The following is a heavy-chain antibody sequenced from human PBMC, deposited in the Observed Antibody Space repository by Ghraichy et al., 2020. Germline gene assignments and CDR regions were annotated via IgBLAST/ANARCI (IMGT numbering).Heavy chain of an antibody. CDR3: ARQDGDYRFDY. Sequence: SQTLSLTCTVPGGSISSYYWSWIRQPPGKGLEWIGYIYYSGSTNYNPSLKSRVTISVDTSKNQFSLKLSSVTAADTAVYYCARQDGDYRFDYWGQGTLVTVSS. CDR2: IYYSGST. CDR1: GGSISSYY. D-gene: IGHD4-17*01. V-gene: IGHV4-59*08. J-gene: IGHJ4*02.